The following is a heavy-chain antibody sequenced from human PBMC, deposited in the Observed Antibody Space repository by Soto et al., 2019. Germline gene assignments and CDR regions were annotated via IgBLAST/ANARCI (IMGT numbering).Heavy chain of an antibody. D-gene: IGHD1-1*01. J-gene: IGHJ6*02. Sequence: QVQLVQSGGGVVQPGRSLRLSCATSGFTFSSYDMQRVRHAPGKGLEWVALISYEGLNTYYAHSVRGRFIISRDNSKNIPYLPMQILLPDDTAGYYCSMLIDPLNSSGLDVLGQGATVIVS. CDR1: GFTFSSYD. V-gene: IGHV3-30*03. CDR2: ISYEGLNT. CDR3: SMLIDPLNSSGLDV.